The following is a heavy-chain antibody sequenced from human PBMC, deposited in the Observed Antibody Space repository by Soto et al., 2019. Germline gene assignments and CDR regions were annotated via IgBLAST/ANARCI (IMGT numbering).Heavy chain of an antibody. J-gene: IGHJ4*02. CDR1: GFTFSSYG. CDR2: VSYDGSNK. D-gene: IGHD6-13*01. V-gene: IGHV3-30*18. CDR3: AKDIGSSSWYWSATLDY. Sequence: QVQLVESGGGVVQPGRSLRLSCAASGFTFSSYGMHWVRQAPGKGLEWVAVVSYDGSNKYYGDSVKGRFTISRDNSKSTLYLQMNSLRAEDTAVYYCAKDIGSSSWYWSATLDYWGQGTLVNVSS.